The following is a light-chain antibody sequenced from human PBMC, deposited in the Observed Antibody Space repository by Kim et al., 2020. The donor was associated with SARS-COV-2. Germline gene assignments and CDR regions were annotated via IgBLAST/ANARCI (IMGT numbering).Light chain of an antibody. V-gene: IGKV1-17*03. CDR1: QAIGNY. CDR2: AAS. Sequence: ASVGDSVTITCRASQAIGNYLVWFQQKQGKGPKRLIYAASTLESGVPSRFSGSGSGTEFTLTISSLQPEDSATYFCLQHNVYPLTFGGGTKVEI. J-gene: IGKJ4*01. CDR3: LQHNVYPLT.